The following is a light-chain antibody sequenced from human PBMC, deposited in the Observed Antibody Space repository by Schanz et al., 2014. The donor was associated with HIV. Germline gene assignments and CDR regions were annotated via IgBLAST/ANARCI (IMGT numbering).Light chain of an antibody. CDR1: QSIASY. V-gene: IGKV1-39*01. Sequence: DIQLTQSPSSLSASVGDRVTLTCRASQSIASYLNWYQQNPGEAPNLLIYGADGLQSGVPTRFSGSGSGTYFTLTITSLQPGDFATYYCQQSYTAPYTFGQGTKLEIK. J-gene: IGKJ2*01. CDR2: GAD. CDR3: QQSYTAPYT.